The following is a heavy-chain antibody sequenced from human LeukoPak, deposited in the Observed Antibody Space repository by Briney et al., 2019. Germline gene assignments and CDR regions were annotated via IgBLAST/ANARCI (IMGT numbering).Heavy chain of an antibody. CDR2: ISGGGST. CDR1: GVTVSNNF. J-gene: IGHJ4*02. CDR3: ASWPGGWYGEDS. Sequence: GGSLILSCAASGVTVSNNFMSWVRQAPGKGLEWVSVISGGGSTYYADSVKGRFTISRDTSKNTLYRQMNSLSAEDTAVYYCASWPGGWYGEDSWGQGTLVTVSS. D-gene: IGHD6-19*01. V-gene: IGHV3-53*01.